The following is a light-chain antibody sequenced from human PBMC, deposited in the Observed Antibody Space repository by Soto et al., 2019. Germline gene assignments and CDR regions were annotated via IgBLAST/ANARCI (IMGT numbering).Light chain of an antibody. V-gene: IGKV3-11*01. Sequence: EIVLTQSPATLSLSPGERATLSCRASQNVITSYLAWYQQKPGQSPRLLIYDASSRAPGIPARFSGSGSGTEYTLTISSLEPEDFAFYYCLQRSHSAPYSFGPGTKLQIK. J-gene: IGKJ2*01. CDR1: QNVITSY. CDR2: DAS. CDR3: LQRSHSAPYS.